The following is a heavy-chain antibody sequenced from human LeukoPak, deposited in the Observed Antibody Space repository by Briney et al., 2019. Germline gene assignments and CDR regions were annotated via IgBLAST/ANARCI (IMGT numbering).Heavy chain of an antibody. Sequence: SETLSLTCTVSGGSISSSSYYWGWIRQPPGKGLEWIGSIYHSGSTYYNPSLKSRVTISVDTSKNQFSLRLRSVTAADTAVYYCARDLMGYYGSGSYPVTWGQGTLVTVSS. V-gene: IGHV4-39*07. J-gene: IGHJ5*02. CDR3: ARDLMGYYGSGSYPVT. CDR1: GGSISSSSYY. D-gene: IGHD3-10*01. CDR2: IYHSGST.